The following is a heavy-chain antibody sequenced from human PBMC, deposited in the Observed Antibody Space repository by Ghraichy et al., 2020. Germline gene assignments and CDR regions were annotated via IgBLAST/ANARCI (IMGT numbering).Heavy chain of an antibody. CDR3: ARPRTSGSTYYYYMDI. D-gene: IGHD6-13*01. CDR2: INPKFNVA. J-gene: IGHJ6*03. Sequence: ASVKVSCKASGYTFNDYFIHWFRQAPGQGLEWMGWINPKFNVANFAQKFQGRVTMTSDTPISTVYMELNSLTSDDAAVYFCARPRTSGSTYYYYMDIWGKGTTVIVSS. CDR1: GYTFNDYF. V-gene: IGHV1-2*02.